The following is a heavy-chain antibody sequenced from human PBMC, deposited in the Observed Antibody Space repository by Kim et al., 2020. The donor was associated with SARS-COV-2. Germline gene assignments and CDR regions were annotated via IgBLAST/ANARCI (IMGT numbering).Heavy chain of an antibody. CDR3: TKGSSSWYYFDY. V-gene: IGHV3-23*01. Sequence: YADSVQGRFTISRANSKNTLYLQVNSLRGEDTAVYYCTKGSSSWYYFDYWGQGTLVTVSS. D-gene: IGHD6-13*01. J-gene: IGHJ4*02.